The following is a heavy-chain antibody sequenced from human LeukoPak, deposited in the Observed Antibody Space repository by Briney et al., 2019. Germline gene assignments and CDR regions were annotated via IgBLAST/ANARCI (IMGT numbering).Heavy chain of an antibody. V-gene: IGHV6-1*01. D-gene: IGHD4-17*01. CDR2: TYYRSKWYN. CDR1: GDSVSINSAA. Sequence: SQTLSLTFAISGDSVSINSAAWNWLRQSPSRGLEWLGSTYYRSKWYNDYAVSVKSRITINPDTSKNQFSLQLNSVTPEDTAVYYCVRDLTVTTLRWFDPWGQGTLVTVSS. J-gene: IGHJ5*02. CDR3: VRDLTVTTLRWFDP.